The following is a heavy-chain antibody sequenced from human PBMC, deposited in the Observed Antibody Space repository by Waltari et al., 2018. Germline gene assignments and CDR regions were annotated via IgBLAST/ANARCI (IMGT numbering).Heavy chain of an antibody. CDR2: LRNTGST. D-gene: IGHD3-22*01. CDR3: ARLPTKYYDSLGWGFFDQ. CDR1: GDFPSDDH. Sequence: HVQLQESGPGLVKPSETLSLTCTVSGDFPSDDHWTWIRQAPGKGLEWIASLRNTGSTKRNPSLESRVTISTDTSKKQFTLRLTSVTAADTAVYYCARLPTKYYDSLGWGFFDQWGQGILVTVSS. J-gene: IGHJ4*02. V-gene: IGHV4-59*08.